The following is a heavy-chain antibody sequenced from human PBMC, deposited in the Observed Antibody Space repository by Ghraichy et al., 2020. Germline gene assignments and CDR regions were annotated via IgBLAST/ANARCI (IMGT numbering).Heavy chain of an antibody. CDR2: IRSKAYGGTT. V-gene: IGHV3-49*03. Sequence: GGSLRLSCTASGFTFGDYAMSWFRQAPGKGLEWVGFIRSKAYGGTTEYAASVKGRFTISRDDSKSIAYLQMNSLKTEDTAVYYCTRVAPGYYDFWSGPTGPFDYWGQGTLVTVSS. CDR1: GFTFGDYA. CDR3: TRVAPGYYDFWSGPTGPFDY. J-gene: IGHJ4*02. D-gene: IGHD3-3*01.